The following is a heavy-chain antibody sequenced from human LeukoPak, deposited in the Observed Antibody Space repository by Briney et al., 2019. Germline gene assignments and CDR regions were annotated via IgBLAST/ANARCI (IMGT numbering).Heavy chain of an antibody. CDR2: TDHSGTT. CDR3: ARAYKASPLHNAIDS. J-gene: IGHJ4*02. Sequence: SETLSLTCAVYGGSFSGYFWSWIRKTPGKGLKWIGETDHSGTTNYNPPLKSRVIISPDTSKSQFSLKVDSVTAADTAVYYCARAYKASPLHNAIDSWGQGTLVTVSS. V-gene: IGHV4-34*01. CDR1: GGSFSGYF. D-gene: IGHD1-14*01.